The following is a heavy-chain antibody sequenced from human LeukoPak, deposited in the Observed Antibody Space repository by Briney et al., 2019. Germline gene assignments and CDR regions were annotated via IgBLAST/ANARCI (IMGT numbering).Heavy chain of an antibody. Sequence: SETLSLTCTVSGGSISSYYWSWIRQPPGKGLEWIGYIYYSGSTNYNPSLKSQATISIDTSENRFSLKLSSVTAADTAVYYCARGGSSGWVDYWGQGTLVTVSS. J-gene: IGHJ4*02. CDR1: GGSISSYY. CDR3: ARGGSSGWVDY. CDR2: IYYSGST. D-gene: IGHD6-19*01. V-gene: IGHV4-59*01.